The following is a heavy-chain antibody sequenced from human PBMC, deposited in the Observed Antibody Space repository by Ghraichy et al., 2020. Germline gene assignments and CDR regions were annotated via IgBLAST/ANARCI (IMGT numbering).Heavy chain of an antibody. V-gene: IGHV3-23*01. CDR3: ATLRGFSSGGHHYYYGMDV. Sequence: GGSLRLSCAASGFTFSNYAMSWVRQAPGKGLEWVSGISSCGERTYSADSVKGRFTISRDNSQNTLFLQMNSLRAEDTAVYFCATLRGFSSGGHHYYYGMDVWGLGTTVTVSS. D-gene: IGHD5-18*01. CDR2: ISSCGERT. J-gene: IGHJ6*02. CDR1: GFTFSNYA.